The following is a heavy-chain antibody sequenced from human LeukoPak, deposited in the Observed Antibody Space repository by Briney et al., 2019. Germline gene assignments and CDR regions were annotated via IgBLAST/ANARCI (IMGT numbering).Heavy chain of an antibody. V-gene: IGHV4-59*01. Sequence: SETLSLTCTVSGGSISSYYWRWIRQPPGKGLEWIGYIYYSGSTNYNPSLKSRVTISVDTSKNQFSLKLSSVTAADTAVYYCASGAVVHYFDYWGQGTLVTVSS. CDR2: IYYSGST. CDR1: GGSISSYY. J-gene: IGHJ4*02. CDR3: ASGAVVHYFDY. D-gene: IGHD4-23*01.